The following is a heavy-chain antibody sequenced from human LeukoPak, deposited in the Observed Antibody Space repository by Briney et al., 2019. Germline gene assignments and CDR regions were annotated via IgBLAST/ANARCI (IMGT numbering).Heavy chain of an antibody. V-gene: IGHV4-59*08. J-gene: IGHJ2*01. Sequence: SETLSLTCTVSGGSISSYYWSWIRQPPGKGLERIGYIYYSGSTNYNPSLKSRVTISVDTSKNQFSLKLSSVTAADTAVYYCARLLLWFGESWYFDLWGRGTLVTVSS. D-gene: IGHD3-10*01. CDR2: IYYSGST. CDR1: GGSISSYY. CDR3: ARLLLWFGESWYFDL.